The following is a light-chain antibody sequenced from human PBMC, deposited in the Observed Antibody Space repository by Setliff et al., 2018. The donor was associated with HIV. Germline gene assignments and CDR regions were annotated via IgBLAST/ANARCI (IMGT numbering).Light chain of an antibody. CDR2: GNS. CDR1: RSNIGAGYD. V-gene: IGLV1-40*01. CDR3: QSYDSSLSGYV. J-gene: IGLJ1*01. Sequence: QSVLTQPPSVSGAPGQRGTIPCTGSRSNIGAGYDVQWYQQLPGTAPKLVMFGNSNRPSGVPDRFSDSKSGTSASLAISGLQAEDEADYYCQSYDSSLSGYVFGTGTKVTVL.